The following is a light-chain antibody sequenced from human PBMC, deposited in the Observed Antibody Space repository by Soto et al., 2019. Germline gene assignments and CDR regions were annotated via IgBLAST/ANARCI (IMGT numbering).Light chain of an antibody. Sequence: DIQMTQSPSSLSASVGDRVTITCRASQSISSYLNWYQQKPGKAPKLLIYAASSFQSGVPSRFSGNGSGTDFTLTISSLQPEDFATYYCQQSYITPWTFGQGTRVEIK. J-gene: IGKJ1*01. CDR3: QQSYITPWT. V-gene: IGKV1-39*01. CDR2: AAS. CDR1: QSISSY.